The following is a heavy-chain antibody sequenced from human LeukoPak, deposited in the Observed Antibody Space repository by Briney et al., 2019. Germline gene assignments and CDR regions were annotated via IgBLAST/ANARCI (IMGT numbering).Heavy chain of an antibody. J-gene: IGHJ3*02. V-gene: IGHV3-74*01. D-gene: IGHD3-22*01. CDR2: INSDGSST. CDR3: ARVGLYYYDSSGYESGAFDI. CDR1: GFTFSSYW. Sequence: GGSLRLSCAASGFTFSSYWMHWVRQAPGKGLVWVSRINSDGSSTSYADSVKGRFTISRDNAKNTLYLQMNSLRAEDTAVYYCARVGLYYYDSSGYESGAFDIWGQGTMVTVSS.